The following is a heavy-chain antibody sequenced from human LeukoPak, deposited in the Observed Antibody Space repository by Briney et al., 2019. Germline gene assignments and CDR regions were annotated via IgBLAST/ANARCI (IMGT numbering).Heavy chain of an antibody. D-gene: IGHD4-11*01. Sequence: GGSLSLSCAASGFTFSDYSMTWIRQAPGKGLEWVSHISISGSIIYYADSVKGRFTISRDNAKNSLYLQINSLRAEDTAVYYRARGRGYSNYPDYWGQGTLVTVSS. CDR3: ARGRGYSNYPDY. CDR2: ISISGSII. CDR1: GFTFSDYS. V-gene: IGHV3-11*04. J-gene: IGHJ4*02.